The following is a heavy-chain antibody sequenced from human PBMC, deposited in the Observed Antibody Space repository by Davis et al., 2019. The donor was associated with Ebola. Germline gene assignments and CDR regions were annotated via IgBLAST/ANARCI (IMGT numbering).Heavy chain of an antibody. CDR3: ARDKGWFGETTIDP. Sequence: PGGSLRLSCAASGFTFSSYSMNWVRQAPGKGLEWVANIKQDGSEKYYVDSVEGRFTISRDNAKNSLYLQMNSLRAEDTAVYYCARDKGWFGETTIDPWGQGTLVTVSS. CDR1: GFTFSSYS. CDR2: IKQDGSEK. J-gene: IGHJ5*02. V-gene: IGHV3-7*01. D-gene: IGHD3-10*01.